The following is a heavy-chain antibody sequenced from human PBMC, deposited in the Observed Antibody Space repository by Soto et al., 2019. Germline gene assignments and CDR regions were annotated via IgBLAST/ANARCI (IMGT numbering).Heavy chain of an antibody. J-gene: IGHJ6*02. CDR2: IDPSDSYT. Sequence: PGESLKISCAGSGYSFPSYWISWVRQVPGKGLEWMGRIDPSDSYTNYSPSFQGHVTISADKSISTAYLQWSSLKASDTAMYYCATSMVRGVIITRGYGMDVWGQGTTVTVSS. D-gene: IGHD3-10*01. V-gene: IGHV5-10-1*01. CDR1: GYSFPSYW. CDR3: ATSMVRGVIITRGYGMDV.